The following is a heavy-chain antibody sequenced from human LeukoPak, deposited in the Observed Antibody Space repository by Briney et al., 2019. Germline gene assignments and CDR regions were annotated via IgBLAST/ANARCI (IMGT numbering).Heavy chain of an antibody. Sequence: SVKVSCKASGGTFSSYAISWVRQAPGQGLEWMGRIIPILGIANYAQEFQGRVTITADKSTSTAYMELSSLRSEDTAVYYCARSDYYDSSGYYYSYYFDYWGQGTLVTVSS. CDR2: IIPILGIA. J-gene: IGHJ4*02. CDR1: GGTFSSYA. D-gene: IGHD3-22*01. V-gene: IGHV1-69*04. CDR3: ARSDYYDSSGYYYSYYFDY.